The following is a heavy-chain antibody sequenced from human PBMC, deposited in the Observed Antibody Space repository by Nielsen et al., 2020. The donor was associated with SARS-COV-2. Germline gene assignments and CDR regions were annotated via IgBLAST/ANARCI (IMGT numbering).Heavy chain of an antibody. CDR3: ARYYVSGMYGMDV. V-gene: IGHV4-30-4*01. CDR1: GDSISSGDYY. D-gene: IGHD3-10*01. Sequence: SETLSLTCTVSGDSISSGDYYWSWIRQPPGKGLEWITYIYHSGSTYYNPSLKSRVPISVDTSKNQFSLNLSSVTAADTAMYYCARYYVSGMYGMDVWGPGTTVTVSS. J-gene: IGHJ6*02. CDR2: IYHSGST.